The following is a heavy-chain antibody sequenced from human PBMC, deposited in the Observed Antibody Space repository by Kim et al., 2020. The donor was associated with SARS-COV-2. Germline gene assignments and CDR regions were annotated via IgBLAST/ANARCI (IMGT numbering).Heavy chain of an antibody. D-gene: IGHD6-19*01. J-gene: IGHJ6*02. CDR3: TTAHSSGWGDDYYYGMDV. CDR1: GFTFSNAW. V-gene: IGHV3-15*01. Sequence: GGSLRLSCAASGFTFSNAWMSWVRQAPGKGLEWVGRIKSKSDGGTTDYAAPGKGRFTSSRDDSKDKLYLKMKSLKTEDTAVYYCTTAHSSGWGDDYYYGMDVWGQGTTVTVSS. CDR2: IKSKSDGGTT.